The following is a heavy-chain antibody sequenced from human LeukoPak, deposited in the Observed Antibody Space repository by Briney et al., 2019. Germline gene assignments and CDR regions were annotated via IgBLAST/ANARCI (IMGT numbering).Heavy chain of an antibody. V-gene: IGHV4-39*01. J-gene: IGHJ6*03. CDR2: MSYPSST. Sequence: SETLTLTCTVSGASISTSGYYWGCVRPSPGKGLEYVAAMSYPSSTFYNPSLSRRFTLSLGTSRTQFSLRLDSVTAEDTAVYYCASEIGSGIPSYYYYMDVWGKGTTVTVSS. CDR3: ASEIGSGIPSYYYYMDV. D-gene: IGHD3-10*01. CDR1: GASISTSGYY.